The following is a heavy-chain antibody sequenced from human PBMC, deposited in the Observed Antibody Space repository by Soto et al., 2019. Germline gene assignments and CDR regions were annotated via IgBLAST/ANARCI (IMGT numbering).Heavy chain of an antibody. V-gene: IGHV1-2*02. CDR2: INPNSGAT. J-gene: IGHJ4*02. CDR1: GYTFTDYY. D-gene: IGHD2-8*01. Sequence: ASVKVSCKASGYTFTDYYIHWVRQAPGQGLEWMGWINPNSGATKSTQRFQGSVTMTRGTSVSTAYMELTSLRSDDTAVYYCARGGCTDGVFTYFFDYWGQGXLVTVYS. CDR3: ARGGCTDGVFTYFFDY.